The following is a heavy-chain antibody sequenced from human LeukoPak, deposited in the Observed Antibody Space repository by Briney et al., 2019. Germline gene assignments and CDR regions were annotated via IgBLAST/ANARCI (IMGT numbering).Heavy chain of an antibody. D-gene: IGHD2-2*02. CDR3: ARDRRCSSTSCYTDYYYGMDV. CDR1: GFTFSSYS. Sequence: PGGSLRLSCAASGFTFSSYSMNWVRQAPGKGLEWVSSISSSSSYIYYADSVKGRFTISRDNAKNSLYLQMNSLRAEDTAVYYCARDRRCSSTSCYTDYYYGMDVWGQGTTVTVSS. CDR2: ISSSSSYI. V-gene: IGHV3-21*01. J-gene: IGHJ6*02.